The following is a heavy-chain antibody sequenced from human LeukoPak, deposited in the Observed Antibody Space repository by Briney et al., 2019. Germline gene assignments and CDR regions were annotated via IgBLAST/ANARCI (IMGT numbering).Heavy chain of an antibody. Sequence: PGGSLRLSCAASGFTFRRYWMHWVRQAPGRGLAWVSRINSDGYSTTYADSVRGRFTISRDNGKNTLYLQMNSLRGDDTAVYYCARDYGSWGQGTLVTVSS. D-gene: IGHD2-15*01. J-gene: IGHJ4*02. CDR2: INSDGYST. V-gene: IGHV3-74*03. CDR3: ARDYGS. CDR1: GFTFRRYW.